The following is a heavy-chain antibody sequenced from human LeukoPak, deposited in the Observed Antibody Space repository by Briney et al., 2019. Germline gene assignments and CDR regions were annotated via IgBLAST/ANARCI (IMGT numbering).Heavy chain of an antibody. CDR1: GGSISSSSYY. Sequence: PSETLSLTCTVSGGSISSSSYYWGWIRQPPGKGLEWIGSIYYSGSTYYNPSLKSRVTISVDTSKNQFSLKLSSVTAADTAVYYCARGDTVYNWNFRAFDIWGQGTMVTVSS. V-gene: IGHV4-39*01. CDR2: IYYSGST. CDR3: ARGDTVYNWNFRAFDI. D-gene: IGHD1-7*01. J-gene: IGHJ3*02.